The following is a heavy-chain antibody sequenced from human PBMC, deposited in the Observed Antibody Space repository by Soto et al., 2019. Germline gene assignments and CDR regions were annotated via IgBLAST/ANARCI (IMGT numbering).Heavy chain of an antibody. CDR1: GDSISRIDYY. J-gene: IGHJ3*02. CDR3: AREGGSNDSGGYLIRGPFDI. V-gene: IGHV4-31*03. D-gene: IGHD3-22*01. CDR2: IYFRGNT. Sequence: TLSLTCSVSGDSISRIDYYWTWIRQHPEKGLEWIGNIYFRGNTYYSPSLESRLTISVDTSKNQFSLKLTSVTAADTAVYYCAREGGSNDSGGYLIRGPFDISGQGTMVTVSS.